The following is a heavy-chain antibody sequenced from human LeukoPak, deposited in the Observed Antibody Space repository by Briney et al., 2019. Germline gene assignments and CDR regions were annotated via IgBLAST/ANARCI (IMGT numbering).Heavy chain of an antibody. D-gene: IGHD2/OR15-2a*01. J-gene: IGHJ2*01. V-gene: IGHV4-4*07. CDR2: IYTSGST. Sequence: SETLSLTCTVSGGSISSYYWSWIRQPAGKGLGWIGRIYTSGSTNYNPSLKSRVTMSVDTSKNQFSLKLSSVTAADTAVYYCARDFSSIENWYFDLWGRGTLVTVSS. CDR1: GGSISSYY. CDR3: ARDFSSIENWYFDL.